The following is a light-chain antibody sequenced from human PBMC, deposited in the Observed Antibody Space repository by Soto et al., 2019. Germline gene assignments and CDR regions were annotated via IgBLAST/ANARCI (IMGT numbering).Light chain of an antibody. V-gene: IGKV3-15*01. CDR1: QNLRSS. Sequence: VMTQSPATLSVSPGERATLSCRASQNLRSSLAWYQQKPGQAPRLLIYGASTRATGIPARFSGSGSGTEFTLTISSLQSEDFAVYFCQQYNNWPQTFGQGTKVEIK. CDR2: GAS. CDR3: QQYNNWPQT. J-gene: IGKJ1*01.